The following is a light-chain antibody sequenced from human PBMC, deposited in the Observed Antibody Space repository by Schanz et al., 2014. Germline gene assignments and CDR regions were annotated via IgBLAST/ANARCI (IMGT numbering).Light chain of an antibody. CDR3: CSYAGFNTVI. J-gene: IGLJ2*01. Sequence: QSALTQPASVSGSPGQSITISCTGTSSDIGGYNYVSWYQQHPGKAPKVMIFDVSNRPSGVSNRFSGSKSGNTASLTISGLQPEDEADYYCCSYAGFNTVIFGGGTKLTVL. CDR2: DVS. CDR1: SSDIGGYNY. V-gene: IGLV2-14*03.